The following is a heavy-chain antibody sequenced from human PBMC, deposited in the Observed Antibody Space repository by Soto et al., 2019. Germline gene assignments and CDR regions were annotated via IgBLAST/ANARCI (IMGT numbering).Heavy chain of an antibody. Sequence: GGSLRLSCSASGLTFSSYAIHWVRQVPGRGLEYVSAISGDGGSTYYADSVKGRFTISRDNSKNTLYLQMSSLRAEDTALYYFFKPPGYYYDSTTYYTVCGQVTLVTVSS. CDR2: ISGDGGST. D-gene: IGHD3-22*01. CDR1: GLTFSSYA. J-gene: IGHJ4*02. V-gene: IGHV3-64D*06. CDR3: FKPPGYYYDSTTYYTV.